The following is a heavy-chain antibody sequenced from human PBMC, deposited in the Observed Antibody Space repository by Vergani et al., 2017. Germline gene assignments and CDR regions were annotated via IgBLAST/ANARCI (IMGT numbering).Heavy chain of an antibody. CDR2: ISGSSGTI. CDR1: GFTFSSSS. V-gene: IGHV3-48*02. D-gene: IGHD2-15*01. CDR3: ARASRYCSGGSXFDY. J-gene: IGHJ4*02. Sequence: EVQLLESGGGLVQPGGSLRLSCAASGFTFSSSSMNWVRQAPGKGLEWVSYISGSSGTIYYADSMKGRFTISRDTAKNSLYLQMNSLRDEDTAVYYCARASRYCSGGSXFDYWGQGTLVTVSS.